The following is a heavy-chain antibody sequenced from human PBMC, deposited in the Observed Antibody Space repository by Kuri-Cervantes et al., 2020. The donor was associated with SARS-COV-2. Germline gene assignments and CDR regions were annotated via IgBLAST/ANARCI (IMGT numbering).Heavy chain of an antibody. J-gene: IGHJ6*02. CDR1: GFTFSSYS. CDR3: ARDSVRYYYDSSGYYPPRDYYYYGMDV. V-gene: IGHV3-48*01. CDR2: ISSSSSTI. D-gene: IGHD3-22*01. Sequence: GSLRLSCAASGFTFSSYSMNWVRQAPGKGLEWVSYISSSSSTIYYADSVKGRFTISRDNAKNSLYLQMNSLRAEDTAVYYCARDSVRYYYDSSGYYPPRDYYYYGMDVWGQGTTVTVSS.